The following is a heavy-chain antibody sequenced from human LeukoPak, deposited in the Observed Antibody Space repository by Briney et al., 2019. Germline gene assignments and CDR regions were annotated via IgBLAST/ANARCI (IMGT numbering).Heavy chain of an antibody. CDR3: ARLNICASGEDS. V-gene: IGHV4-39*01. D-gene: IGHD5-12*01. Sequence: KPSETLSLTCAVSGGSISSSSYYWGWIRQPPGKGLEWIGSIYYSGSTYYDPSLKSRVTISVDTSKNQFSLRLTSVTAADTAVYYCARLNICASGEDSWGQGTLVTVSS. CDR1: GGSISSSSYY. J-gene: IGHJ5*02. CDR2: IYYSGST.